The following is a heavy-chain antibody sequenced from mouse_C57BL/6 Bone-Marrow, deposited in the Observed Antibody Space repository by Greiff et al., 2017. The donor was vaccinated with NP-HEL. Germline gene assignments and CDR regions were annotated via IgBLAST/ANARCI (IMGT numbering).Heavy chain of an antibody. CDR1: GYTFTNYW. Sequence: QVQLQQSGAELVKPGASVKLSCKASGYTFTNYWMHWVKQRPGRGLEWIGRIDPNSGGTKYNEKFKSKATLTVDKSSSTAYLQLSSLTSEDSAVYYCERYCYGSGYLDYWGQGTTLTVSS. V-gene: IGHV1-72*01. J-gene: IGHJ2*01. CDR3: ERYCYGSGYLDY. CDR2: IDPNSGGT. D-gene: IGHD1-1*01.